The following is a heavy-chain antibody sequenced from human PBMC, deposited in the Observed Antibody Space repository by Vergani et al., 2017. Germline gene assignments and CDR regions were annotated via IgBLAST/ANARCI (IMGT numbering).Heavy chain of an antibody. Sequence: QVQLVQSGTEVKQPGSSVKVSCKASGGTFSSYAISWVRQAPGQGLEWMGGIIPIFGTANYAQKFQVRVTLNADESTSTAYMELSSLRSEDTAVYYCAGGWDAYFFDYWGQGTLVTVSS. D-gene: IGHD3-16*01. CDR1: GGTFSSYA. CDR2: IIPIFGTA. CDR3: AGGWDAYFFDY. J-gene: IGHJ4*02. V-gene: IGHV1-69*01.